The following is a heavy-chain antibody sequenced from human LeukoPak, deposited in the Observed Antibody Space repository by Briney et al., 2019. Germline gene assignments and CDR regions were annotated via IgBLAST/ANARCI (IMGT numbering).Heavy chain of an antibody. D-gene: IGHD6-13*01. CDR1: GGSISSGGYY. CDR2: IYHSGST. CDR3: ARERYSSSWEDFGYDY. Sequence: SQTLSLTCTVSGGSISSGGYYWSWIRQHPGKGLEWIGYIYHSGSTYYNPSLKSRVTISVDTSKNQLSLKLSSVTAADTAVYYCARERYSSSWEDFGYDYWGQGTLVTVSS. V-gene: IGHV4-31*03. J-gene: IGHJ4*02.